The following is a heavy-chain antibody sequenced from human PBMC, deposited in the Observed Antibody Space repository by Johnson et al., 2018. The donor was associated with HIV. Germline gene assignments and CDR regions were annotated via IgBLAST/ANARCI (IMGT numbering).Heavy chain of an antibody. J-gene: IGHJ3*02. Sequence: QVQLVESGGGVVHPGRSLRVSCAASGFTFSDHAIHWVRQAPGKGLEWVAVISYDASNKYYGDSVKGRFTISRDNSKNTLYLQMNSLRAEDTAVYYCARDPPLLLRGACDIWGQGTMVTVSS. CDR2: ISYDASNK. V-gene: IGHV3-30-3*01. D-gene: IGHD3-16*01. CDR3: ARDPPLLLRGACDI. CDR1: GFTFSDHA.